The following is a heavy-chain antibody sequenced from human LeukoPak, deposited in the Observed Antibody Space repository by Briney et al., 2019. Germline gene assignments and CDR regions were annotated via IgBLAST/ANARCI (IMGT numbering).Heavy chain of an antibody. CDR3: ARHVNVGYSYGPPALDI. CDR2: IIPIFGTA. V-gene: IGHV1-69*06. D-gene: IGHD5-18*01. J-gene: IGHJ3*02. CDR1: GGTFSSYA. Sequence: ASVKVSCKASGGTFSSYAISWVRQAPGQGLEWMGGIIPIFGTANYAQKFQGRVTITADKSISTAYLQWSSLKASDTAMYYCARHVNVGYSYGPPALDIWGQGTMVTVSS.